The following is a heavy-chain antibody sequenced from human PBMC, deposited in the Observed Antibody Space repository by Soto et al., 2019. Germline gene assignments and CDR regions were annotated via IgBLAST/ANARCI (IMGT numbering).Heavy chain of an antibody. V-gene: IGHV3-74*01. CDR1: GFTFGSYW. D-gene: IGHD3-10*01. J-gene: IGHJ4*02. CDR3: AQNPRGLPAFDY. CDR2: INSDGSSI. Sequence: GGSLRLSCSGSGFTFGSYWMHWVRQVPGKGLVWVSRINSDGSSIKYADPVKGRFTISRDNAKNTLYLQLTSLGGDDTDIYNSAQNPRGLPAFDYWGQGTLDTVSS.